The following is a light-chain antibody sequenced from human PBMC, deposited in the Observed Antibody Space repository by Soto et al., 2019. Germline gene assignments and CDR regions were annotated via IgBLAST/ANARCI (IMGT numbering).Light chain of an antibody. Sequence: EIVLTQSPATLSLSPGERATLSCRASQSVSSYLAWYQQKPGQAPRLLIYDASNMATGIPARFSGSGSGTDFTLTICSLEPDDFAVYYCQQRSNWPPIFTFGAGTKVGI. CDR2: DAS. J-gene: IGKJ3*01. CDR1: QSVSSY. CDR3: QQRSNWPPIFT. V-gene: IGKV3-11*01.